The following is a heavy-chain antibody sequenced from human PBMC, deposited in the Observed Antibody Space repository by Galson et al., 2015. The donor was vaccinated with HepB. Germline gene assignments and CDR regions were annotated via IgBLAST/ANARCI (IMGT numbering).Heavy chain of an antibody. CDR1: GYTFTSYA. J-gene: IGHJ6*03. CDR2: INTNTGNP. Sequence: SVKVSCKASGYTFTSYAMNWVRQAPGQGLEWMGWINTNTGNPTYAQGFTGRFVFSLDTSVSTAYLQISSLKAEDTAVYYCARDLPDGYGDPYYYYYYHMDVWGKGTTVTVSS. V-gene: IGHV7-4-1*02. CDR3: ARDLPDGYGDPYYYYYYHMDV. D-gene: IGHD4-17*01.